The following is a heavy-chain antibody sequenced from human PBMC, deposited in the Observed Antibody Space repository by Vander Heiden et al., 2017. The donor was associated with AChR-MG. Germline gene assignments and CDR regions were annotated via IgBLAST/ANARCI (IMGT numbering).Heavy chain of an antibody. J-gene: IGHJ4*02. Sequence: QVQLQESGPGLVNPSETLSLTCTVSGDSFRGRNCDWSWIRQCPGTGLEWIGYIDYSGSTNYTLSLKSRVTISVDTTKIQFSLRMSSMTAADTAFFDCARMNTVTRFDYWGQGTLVTVSS. CDR3: ARMNTVTRFDY. CDR1: GDSFRGRNCD. D-gene: IGHD4-17*01. V-gene: IGHV4-61*01. CDR2: IDYSGST.